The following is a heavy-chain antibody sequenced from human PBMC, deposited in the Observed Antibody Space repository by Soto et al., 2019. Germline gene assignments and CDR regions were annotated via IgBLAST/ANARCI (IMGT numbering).Heavy chain of an antibody. CDR2: ISAYNGNT. Sequence: ASVKVSCKASGYTFTSYGISWVRQAPGQGLEWMGWISAYNGNTNYAQKLQGRVTMTTDTSTSTAYMELRSLRSDDTAVYYCATADLTDFWSGYPHGYWGQGTLVTVSS. D-gene: IGHD3-3*01. J-gene: IGHJ4*02. CDR1: GYTFTSYG. V-gene: IGHV1-18*01. CDR3: ATADLTDFWSGYPHGY.